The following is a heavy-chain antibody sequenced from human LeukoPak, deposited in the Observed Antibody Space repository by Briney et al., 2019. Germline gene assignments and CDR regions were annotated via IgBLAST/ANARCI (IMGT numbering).Heavy chain of an antibody. V-gene: IGHV4-34*01. D-gene: IGHD6-6*01. Sequence: SETLSLTCAVYGGSFSGYYWSWIRQSPGEGLEWIGEINHSGSTNYNPSLKSRVTISVDTSKNQFSLKLSSVTAADTAVYYCARRRQYDSSLFWNFDLWGRGTLVTVSS. CDR1: GGSFSGYY. J-gene: IGHJ2*01. CDR3: ARRRQYDSSLFWNFDL. CDR2: INHSGST.